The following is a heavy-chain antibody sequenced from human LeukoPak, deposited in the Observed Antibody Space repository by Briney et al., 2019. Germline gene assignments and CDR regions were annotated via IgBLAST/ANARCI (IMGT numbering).Heavy chain of an antibody. CDR2: IYYRGST. Sequence: SETLSLTCSVSGGSMSNYYWSWIRQPPGKRLEWIGYIYYRGSTNYNPSLESRATISIDTSKNRFSLKLSSVTAADTAVYYCARDRYSGYVGFGAFDIWGQGTMVTVSS. V-gene: IGHV4-59*01. J-gene: IGHJ3*02. D-gene: IGHD5-12*01. CDR3: ARDRYSGYVGFGAFDI. CDR1: GGSMSNYY.